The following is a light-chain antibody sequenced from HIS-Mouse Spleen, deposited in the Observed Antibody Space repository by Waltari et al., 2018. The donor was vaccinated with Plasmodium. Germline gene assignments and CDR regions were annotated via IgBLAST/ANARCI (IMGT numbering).Light chain of an antibody. CDR3: AAWDDSLNGVV. Sequence: QSVLTQPPSASGTPGQRVTISCSGRIYSIGSNTVNWYQQLPGTAPKLLIYSNNQRPSGVPDRFSGSKSGTSASLAISGLQSEDEADYYCAAWDDSLNGVVFAGGTKLTVL. J-gene: IGLJ2*01. CDR1: IYSIGSNT. CDR2: SNN. V-gene: IGLV1-44*01.